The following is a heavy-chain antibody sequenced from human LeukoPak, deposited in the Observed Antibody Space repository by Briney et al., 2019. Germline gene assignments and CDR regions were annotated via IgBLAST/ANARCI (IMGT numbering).Heavy chain of an antibody. D-gene: IGHD3-10*01. J-gene: IGHJ4*02. CDR1: GFTFSSYA. CDR2: ISYDGSNK. CDR3: ARDRGYGSGGIQYYFDY. V-gene: IGHV3-30-3*01. Sequence: GSLRLSCAASGFTFSSYAMHWVRQAPGKGLEWVAVISYDGSNKYYADSVKGRFTISRDNSKNTLYLQMNSLRAEDTAVYYCARDRGYGSGGIQYYFDYWGQGTLVTVSS.